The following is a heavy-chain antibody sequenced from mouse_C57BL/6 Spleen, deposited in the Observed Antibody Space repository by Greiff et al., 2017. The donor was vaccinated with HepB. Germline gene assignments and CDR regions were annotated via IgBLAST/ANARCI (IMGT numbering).Heavy chain of an antibody. CDR1: GYSFTGYY. J-gene: IGHJ4*01. D-gene: IGHD2-3*01. V-gene: IGHV1-43*01. Sequence: VQLKESGPELVKPGASVKISCKASGYSFTGYYMHWVKQSSEKSLEWIGEINPSTGGTSYNQKFKGKATLTVDKSSSTAYMQLKSLTSEDSAVYYCARQGGYYYYAIDYWGQGTSVTVSS. CDR3: ARQGGYYYYAIDY. CDR2: INPSTGGT.